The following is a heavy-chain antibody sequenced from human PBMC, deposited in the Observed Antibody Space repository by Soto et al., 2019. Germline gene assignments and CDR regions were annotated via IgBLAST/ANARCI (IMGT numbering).Heavy chain of an antibody. J-gene: IGHJ4*02. CDR2: IWYDGSNK. D-gene: IGHD5-12*01. CDR3: ARVYGGYTFDC. V-gene: IGHV3-33*01. Sequence: QVQLVESGGGVVQPGRSLRLSCAASGFTFSSYGMHWVRQAPGKGLEWVAVIWYDGSNKYYADSVKGRFTISRDNSKNTLYLQMNRLRAEDTGVYYCARVYGGYTFDCWGQGTLVTVSS. CDR1: GFTFSSYG.